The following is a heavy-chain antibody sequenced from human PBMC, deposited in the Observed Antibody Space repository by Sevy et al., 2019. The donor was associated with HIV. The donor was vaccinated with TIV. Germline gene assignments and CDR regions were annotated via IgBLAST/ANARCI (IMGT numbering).Heavy chain of an antibody. D-gene: IGHD3-10*01. CDR2: INPDNGGT. CDR3: ARRFRYRSYWSAVDF. CDR1: KYSFSDHY. J-gene: IGHJ4*02. V-gene: IGHV1-2*02. Sequence: ASVKVSCKASKYSFSDHYIHWVRQAPGQGLEWMGWINPDNGGTNYAQKFQGRVTMTSDTSISTTYMEMSGLGSDDTAVYYCARRFRYRSYWSAVDFWGQGTMVTVSS.